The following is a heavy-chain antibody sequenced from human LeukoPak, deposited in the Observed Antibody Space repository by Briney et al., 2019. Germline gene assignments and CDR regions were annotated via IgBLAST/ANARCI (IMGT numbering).Heavy chain of an antibody. CDR1: GFTFSSYE. J-gene: IGHJ4*02. Sequence: GGSLRLSCAASGFTFSSYEMNWVRQAPGKGLEWVSYISSSGSTIYYADSVKGRFTISRDNAKNSLYLQMNSLRAEDTAVYCCARQFYDSSGLDYWGQGTLVTVSS. V-gene: IGHV3-48*03. CDR2: ISSSGSTI. CDR3: ARQFYDSSGLDY. D-gene: IGHD3-22*01.